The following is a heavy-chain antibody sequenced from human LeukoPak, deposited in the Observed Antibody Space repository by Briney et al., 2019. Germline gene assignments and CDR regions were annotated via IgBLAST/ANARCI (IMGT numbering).Heavy chain of an antibody. CDR3: ARPTSTTSNDGFDI. V-gene: IGHV3-21*01. D-gene: IGHD2-2*01. CDR2: ISSGSGYM. CDR1: GFTFSSHS. J-gene: IGHJ3*02. Sequence: GGSLRLSCAGSGFTFSSHSMNWVRQAPGEGLEWVSSISSGSGYMYYADSVKGRFTISGDNARNSLFLQMNSLRAEDTAIYYCARPTSTTSNDGFDIWGRGTMVTVSS.